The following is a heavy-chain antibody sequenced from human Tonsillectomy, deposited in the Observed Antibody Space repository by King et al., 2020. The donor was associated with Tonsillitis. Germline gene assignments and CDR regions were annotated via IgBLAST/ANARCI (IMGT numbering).Heavy chain of an antibody. V-gene: IGHV3-23*04. D-gene: IGHD4-17*01. CDR1: EFTFSSYA. Sequence: EVQLVESGGGLVQPGGSLRLSCAASEFTFSSYAMTWVRQAPGKGLEWVSSISGSADSTYYTDSVKGRFTISRDNTKNTLFLQMNSLRVEDTAVYYCAKDVDYGDYEVGEGFDSWGQGTLVTVSS. J-gene: IGHJ4*02. CDR3: AKDVDYGDYEVGEGFDS. CDR2: ISGSADST.